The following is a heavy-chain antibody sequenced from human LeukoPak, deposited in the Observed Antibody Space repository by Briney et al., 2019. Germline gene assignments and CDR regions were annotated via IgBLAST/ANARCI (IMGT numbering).Heavy chain of an antibody. CDR3: ARILWFGELLAQDV. J-gene: IGHJ6*02. V-gene: IGHV3-21*01. D-gene: IGHD3-10*01. Sequence: GGSLILSCAASGFTFSSYSMNWVRPAPGKGLECVSSISSSSSYIYYADSVKGRFTISRDNAKNSLYLQMNSLRAEDTAVYYCARILWFGELLAQDVWGQGTTVTVSS. CDR2: ISSSSSYI. CDR1: GFTFSSYS.